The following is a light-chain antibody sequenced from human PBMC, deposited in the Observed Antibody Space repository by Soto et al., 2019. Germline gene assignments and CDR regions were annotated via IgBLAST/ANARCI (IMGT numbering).Light chain of an antibody. CDR1: SGHSSYA. CDR2: LNSDGSH. Sequence: QPVLTQSPSASASLGASVKLTCTLGSGHSSYAIAWHQQQPEKGPRYLMKLNSDGSHSKGDGIPDRFSGSSSGAERYLTISSLQSEDEADYYCQTWGTGIVVFGGGPKLTVL. V-gene: IGLV4-69*01. J-gene: IGLJ2*01. CDR3: QTWGTGIVV.